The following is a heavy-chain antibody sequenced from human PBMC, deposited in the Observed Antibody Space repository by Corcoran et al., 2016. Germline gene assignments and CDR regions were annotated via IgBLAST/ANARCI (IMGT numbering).Heavy chain of an antibody. D-gene: IGHD6-19*01. V-gene: IGHV4-61*01. CDR2: IYYSGST. J-gene: IGHJ6*02. CDR3: ARGPVHYDGMDV. Sequence: QVQLQESGPGLVKPSETLSLTCTVSGGSVSSGSYYWNWIRQPPGKGLEWIGNIYYSGSTNYNPSLKSRVTISIDTSKSQFSLKLYSVTAADTAVYYCARGPVHYDGMDVWGQGTTVTGSS. CDR1: GGSVSSGSYY.